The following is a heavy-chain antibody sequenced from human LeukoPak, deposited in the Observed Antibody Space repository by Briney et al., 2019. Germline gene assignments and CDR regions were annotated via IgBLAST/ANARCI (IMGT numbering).Heavy chain of an antibody. V-gene: IGHV3-53*01. CDR1: GLTFSDYY. CDR2: TYSGGST. CDR3: ARDLPPAPWNGMDV. D-gene: IGHD2-2*01. J-gene: IGHJ6*02. Sequence: GGSLRLSCAASGLTFSDYYMSWIRQAPGKGLEWVSVTYSGGSTYYADSVKGRFTISRDNSKNTLYLQMNSLRPEDTAVYYCARDLPPAPWNGMDVWGQGTTVTVSS.